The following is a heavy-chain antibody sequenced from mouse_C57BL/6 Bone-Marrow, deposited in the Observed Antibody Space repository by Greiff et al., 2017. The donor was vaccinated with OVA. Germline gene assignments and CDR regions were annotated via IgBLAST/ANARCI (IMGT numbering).Heavy chain of an antibody. CDR3: TRRDDYLYAMDY. CDR1: GFTFSDAW. D-gene: IGHD2-4*01. J-gene: IGHJ4*01. CDR2: IRNKANNHAT. Sequence: EVQLQQSGGGLVQPGGSMKLSCAASGFTFSDAWMDWVRQSPEKGLEWVAEIRNKANNHATYYAESVKGRFTISRDDSKSSVYLQMNSLRAEDTGIYYCTRRDDYLYAMDYWGQGTSVTVSS. V-gene: IGHV6-6*01.